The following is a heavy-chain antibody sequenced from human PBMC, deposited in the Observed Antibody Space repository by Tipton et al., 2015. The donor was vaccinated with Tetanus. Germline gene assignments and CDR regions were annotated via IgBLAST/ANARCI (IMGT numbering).Heavy chain of an antibody. CDR2: IYYSGNT. Sequence: LRLSCTVSGGSISPFYWNWIRQSPGEGLEWIGYIYYSGNTNYNPSLKSRVTMSVDTSKNQFSLKLNSVTAADTAVYYCARATNWLGRDFDYWGQGTLVTVSS. J-gene: IGHJ4*02. CDR3: ARATNWLGRDFDY. V-gene: IGHV4-59*01. CDR1: GGSISPFY. D-gene: IGHD7-27*01.